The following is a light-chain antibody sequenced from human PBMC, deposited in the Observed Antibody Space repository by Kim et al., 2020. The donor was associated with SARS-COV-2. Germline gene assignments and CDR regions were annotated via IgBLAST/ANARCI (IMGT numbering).Light chain of an antibody. J-gene: IGKJ4*01. V-gene: IGKV1-17*01. CDR2: AAS. Sequence: DIQMTQSPSSLSASVGDRVTITCRASQGIGNDLDWYQQKPGKAPKRLIYAASSLQSGVPSRFSGSGSGTEFTLTISSLQPEDFVTYYCLQHNSYPLSFGGGTKVDIK. CDR1: QGIGND. CDR3: LQHNSYPLS.